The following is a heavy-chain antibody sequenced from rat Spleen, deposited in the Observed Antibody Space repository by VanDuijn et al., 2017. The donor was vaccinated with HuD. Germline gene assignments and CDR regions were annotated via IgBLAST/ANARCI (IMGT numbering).Heavy chain of an antibody. CDR3: AKNIYYSSYLYYFDY. V-gene: IGHV5-17*01. Sequence: EVQLVESGGGLVQPGRSLRLSCAGSGFTFSDYAMAWVRQAPKKGLEWVATIVYDGSNTYYPDSVKGRFTISRDNAKSTLYLQMDSLRSEDTATYYCAKNIYYSSYLYYFDYWGQGVMVTVSS. CDR1: GFTFSDYA. D-gene: IGHD1-2*01. CDR2: IVYDGSNT. J-gene: IGHJ2*01.